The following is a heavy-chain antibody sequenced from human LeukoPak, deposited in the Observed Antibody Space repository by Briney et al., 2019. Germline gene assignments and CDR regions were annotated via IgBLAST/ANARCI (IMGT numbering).Heavy chain of an antibody. CDR2: ISSNGGST. V-gene: IGHV3-64*01. Sequence: GGSLRLSCAASGFTFSSYAMHWVRQAPGKGLEYVSAISSNGGSTYYANSVKGRFTISRDSSKNTLYLQMGSLRAEDMAVYYCARDGYNFPFDYWGQGTLVTVSS. D-gene: IGHD5-24*01. J-gene: IGHJ4*02. CDR3: ARDGYNFPFDY. CDR1: GFTFSSYA.